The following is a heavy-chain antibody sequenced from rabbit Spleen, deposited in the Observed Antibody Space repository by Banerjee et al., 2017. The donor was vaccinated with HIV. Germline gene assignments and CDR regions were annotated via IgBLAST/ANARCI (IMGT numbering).Heavy chain of an antibody. CDR3: ARDLTGVIGWNFGW. CDR1: GFSFSSSYY. CDR2: IYDDSSGST. J-gene: IGHJ4*01. V-gene: IGHV1S40*01. Sequence: QSLEESGGDLVKPEGSLTLTCTASGFSFSSSYYMCWVRQAPGKGLEYIACIYDDSSGSTMYASWAKGRFTFSKTSSTTVTLQVTSLTAADTATYFCARDLTGVIGWNFGWWGPGTLVTVS. D-gene: IGHD1-1*01.